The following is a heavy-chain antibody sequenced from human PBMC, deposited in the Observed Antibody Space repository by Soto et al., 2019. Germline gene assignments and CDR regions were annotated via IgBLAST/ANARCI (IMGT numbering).Heavy chain of an antibody. D-gene: IGHD3-22*01. J-gene: IGHJ4*02. Sequence: QVQLVQSGAEVKKPGASVKVSCKASGYTFTSYGISWVRQAPGQGLEWMGWISAYNGNTNYAQKLQGRVTMTTDTTTSTAYMELRSLRSDDTAVYYCARDPREYYYDLTYYFDYWGQGTLVTVSS. CDR2: ISAYNGNT. CDR1: GYTFTSYG. V-gene: IGHV1-18*01. CDR3: ARDPREYYYDLTYYFDY.